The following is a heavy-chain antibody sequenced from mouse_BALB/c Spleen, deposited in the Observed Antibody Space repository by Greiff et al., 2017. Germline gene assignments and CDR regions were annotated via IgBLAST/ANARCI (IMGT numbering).Heavy chain of an antibody. V-gene: IGHV5-6-5*01. Sequence: DVQLVESGGGLVKPGGSLKLSCAASGFTFSSYAMSWVRQTPEKRLEWVASISSGGSTYYPDSVKGRFTISRDNARNILYLQMSSLRSEDTAMYYCARVAITTSDWYFDVWGAGTTVTVSS. CDR2: ISSGGST. D-gene: IGHD2-4*01. CDR1: GFTFSSYA. CDR3: ARVAITTSDWYFDV. J-gene: IGHJ1*01.